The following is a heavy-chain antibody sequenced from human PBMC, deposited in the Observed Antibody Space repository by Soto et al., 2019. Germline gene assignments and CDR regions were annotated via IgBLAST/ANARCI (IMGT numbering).Heavy chain of an antibody. CDR3: ARVPEYCSSTSCYANWFDP. CDR2: IWYDGSNK. Sequence: PGGSLRLSCAASGFTFSSYGMHWVRQAPGKGLEWVAVIWYDGSNKYYADSVKGRFTISRDNSKNTLYLQMNSLRAEDTAVYYCARVPEYCSSTSCYANWFDPWGQGTLVTVSS. V-gene: IGHV3-33*01. D-gene: IGHD2-2*01. CDR1: GFTFSSYG. J-gene: IGHJ5*02.